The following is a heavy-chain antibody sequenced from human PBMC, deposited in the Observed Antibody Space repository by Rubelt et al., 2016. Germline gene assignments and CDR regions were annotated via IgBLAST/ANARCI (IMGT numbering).Heavy chain of an antibody. D-gene: IGHD3-10*01. CDR3: ATVGAKDYGSGSYRDWFDP. CDR2: IWYDGSNK. Sequence: GGVVQPGRSLRLSCAASGFTFSSYGMHWVRQAPGKGLEWVAVIWYDGSNKYYADSVKGRFTISRDNSKNTLYLQMNSLRAEDTAVYYCATVGAKDYGSGSYRDWFDPWGQGTLVTVSS. J-gene: IGHJ5*02. CDR1: GFTFSSYG. V-gene: IGHV3-33*01.